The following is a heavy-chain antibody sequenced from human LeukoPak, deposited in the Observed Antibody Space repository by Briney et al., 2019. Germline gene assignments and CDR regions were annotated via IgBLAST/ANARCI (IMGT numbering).Heavy chain of an antibody. D-gene: IGHD6-19*01. Sequence: SETLSLTCTVSGGSINSAGYYWSWIRQPPGKGLEWIGYIYHTGSTYYNPSLKSRVTISVDTSKNQFSLKLSSVTAADTAVYYCARDTVAATTYNWFDPWGQGTLVTVSS. CDR2: IYHTGST. J-gene: IGHJ5*02. V-gene: IGHV4-30-2*01. CDR3: ARDTVAATTYNWFDP. CDR1: GGSINSAGYY.